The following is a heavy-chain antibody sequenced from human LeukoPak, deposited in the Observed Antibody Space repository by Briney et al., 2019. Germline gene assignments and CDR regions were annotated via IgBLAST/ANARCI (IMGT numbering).Heavy chain of an antibody. CDR3: AGNVDTAMVTFDS. CDR1: DYSISSAYY. J-gene: IGHJ4*03. D-gene: IGHD5-18*01. CDR2: IYHSGST. Sequence: PSETLSLTCAVSDYSISSAYYWGWIRQPPGKGLEWIGSIYHSGSTYYNPSLKSRVTISVDTSKNQFSLKVTSVTAADTAVYYCAGNVDTAMVTFDSWGHGTLVTVSS. V-gene: IGHV4-38-2*01.